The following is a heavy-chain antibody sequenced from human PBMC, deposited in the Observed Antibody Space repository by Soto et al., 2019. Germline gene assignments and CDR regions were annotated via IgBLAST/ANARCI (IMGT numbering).Heavy chain of an antibody. J-gene: IGHJ6*02. D-gene: IGHD3-16*01. Sequence: EVQLVEAGGGLVQPGGSLRLSCAASGFTFSTYWMNWVRQAPGKGLEWGANIKEDGSEAYYVDSVKGRFTISRDNAKNSLYLGMNGLRGEDTAVYYCARDWGAPGRGSALGYYYHFGMDVWGQGTTVTVPS. CDR3: ARDWGAPGRGSALGYYYHFGMDV. V-gene: IGHV3-7*05. CDR2: IKEDGSEA. CDR1: GFTFSTYW.